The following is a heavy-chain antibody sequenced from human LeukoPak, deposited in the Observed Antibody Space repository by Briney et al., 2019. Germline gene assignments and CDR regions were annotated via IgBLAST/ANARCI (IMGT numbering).Heavy chain of an antibody. V-gene: IGHV1-46*03. Sequence: ASVKVSCKASGYTFTSYYMHWVRQAPGQGLEWMGIINPSGGSTTYAQKFQGGVTMTRDTSTSTVYMELSSLRSEDTAVYYCVTFRQTNNWFDPWGQGTLVTVSS. CDR2: INPSGGST. J-gene: IGHJ5*02. D-gene: IGHD3-10*01. CDR1: GYTFTSYY. CDR3: VTFRQTNNWFDP.